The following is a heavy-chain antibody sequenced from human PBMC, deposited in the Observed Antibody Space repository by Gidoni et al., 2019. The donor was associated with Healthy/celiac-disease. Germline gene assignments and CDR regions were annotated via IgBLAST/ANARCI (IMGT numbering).Heavy chain of an antibody. CDR3: ARDQNFYVVYAFDI. CDR1: GFTFSSYW. J-gene: IGHJ3*02. D-gene: IGHD1-7*01. CDR2: IKQDGSEK. V-gene: IGHV3-7*01. Sequence: EVQLVESGGGLVQPGGSLRLSCAASGFTFSSYWMSWVRQAPGKGLEWVANIKQDGSEKYYVDSVKGRFTISRDNAKNSLYLQMNSLRAEDTAVYYCARDQNFYVVYAFDIWGQGTMVTVSS.